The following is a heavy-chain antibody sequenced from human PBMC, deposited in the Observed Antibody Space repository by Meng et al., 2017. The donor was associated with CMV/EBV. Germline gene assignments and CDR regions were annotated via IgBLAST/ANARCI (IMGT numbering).Heavy chain of an antibody. J-gene: IGHJ4*02. CDR2: IHPMGST. CDR3: ARRDGYKGGLDY. D-gene: IGHD5-24*01. V-gene: IGHV4-34*01. Sequence: SETLSLTCAVYGGSFSGYYWSWIRQLPGKGLEWIGEIHPMGSTNYNTYLKRQVTIPVNTSKNQFSRKLSSVTAADTAVYYCARRDGYKGGLDYWGQGTLVTVSS. CDR1: GGSFSGYY.